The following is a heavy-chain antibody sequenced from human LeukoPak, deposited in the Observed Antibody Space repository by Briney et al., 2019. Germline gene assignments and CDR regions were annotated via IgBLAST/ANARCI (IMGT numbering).Heavy chain of an antibody. CDR2: IYHSGST. V-gene: IGHV4-30-2*01. Sequence: PSETLSLTCTVSGGSISSGGYYWSWIRQPPGKGLEWIGYIYHSGSTYYNPSLKSRVTISVDRSKNQFSLKLSSVTAADTAVYYCAKFVVRGDEGDYWGQGTLVTVSS. CDR1: GGSISSGGYY. J-gene: IGHJ4*02. D-gene: IGHD3-10*01. CDR3: AKFVVRGDEGDY.